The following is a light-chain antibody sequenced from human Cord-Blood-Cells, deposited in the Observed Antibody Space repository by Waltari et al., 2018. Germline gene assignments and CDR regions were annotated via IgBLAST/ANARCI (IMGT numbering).Light chain of an antibody. V-gene: IGLV2-14*01. J-gene: IGLJ1*01. CDR1: SSDVGGYHY. CDR2: DVS. CDR3: SAYTSSSTLYV. Sequence: QSALTQPASVSGSPGQSITISCTGTSSDVGGYHYVSWYQQHPGKAPKLLIYDVSNRPSGVSQRFSGSKSGNTASLTISGLQAENEADYYCSAYTSSSTLYVFGTGTKVTVL.